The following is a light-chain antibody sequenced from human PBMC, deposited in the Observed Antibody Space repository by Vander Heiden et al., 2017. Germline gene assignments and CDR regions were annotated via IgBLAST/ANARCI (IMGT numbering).Light chain of an antibody. V-gene: IGKV3-20*01. CDR3: HQYGRSPPYT. J-gene: IGKJ2*01. Sequence: ELVLTQSPGTLSLSPGERATLSCRASQSVSSSFLAWYQQKPGQAPRLLIYGASSRATGIPDRFSGSGSGTDFTLTINRLEPEDFAVYYCHQYGRSPPYTFGQGTKLAIK. CDR1: QSVSSSF. CDR2: GAS.